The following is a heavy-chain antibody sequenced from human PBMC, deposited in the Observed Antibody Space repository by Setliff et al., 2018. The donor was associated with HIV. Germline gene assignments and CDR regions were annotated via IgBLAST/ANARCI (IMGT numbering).Heavy chain of an antibody. CDR1: GYTFTTYD. V-gene: IGHV1-8*02. J-gene: IGHJ3*02. CDR2: MNPNSGNT. Sequence: ASVKVSCKASGYTFTTYDINWVRQAAGQGLEWMGWMNPNSGNTGYAQRFQGRLTMTRNASISTAYMELNSVMSEDTAVYFCAIRREVVVATTRRGLDIWGQGTMVTVSS. D-gene: IGHD2-15*01. CDR3: AIRREVVVATTRRGLDI.